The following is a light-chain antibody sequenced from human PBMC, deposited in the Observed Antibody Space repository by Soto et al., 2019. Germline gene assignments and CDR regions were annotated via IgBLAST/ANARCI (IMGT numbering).Light chain of an antibody. CDR2: AAS. Sequence: DIEMTQSPSSLSASVGDRVTITCRASQSISSYLNWYQQKPGKAPKLLIYAASSLQSGVPSRFSGSGSGTDFTLTISSLQPEDFATYYCQQSYSTPGQVTFGQGTKLEIK. CDR3: QQSYSTPGQVT. J-gene: IGKJ2*01. CDR1: QSISSY. V-gene: IGKV1-39*01.